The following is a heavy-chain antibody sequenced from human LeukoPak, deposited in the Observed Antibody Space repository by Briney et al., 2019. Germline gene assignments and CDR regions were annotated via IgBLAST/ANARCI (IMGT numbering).Heavy chain of an antibody. V-gene: IGHV4-34*01. CDR3: ARTTYDILTGLDY. Sequence: PSETLSLTCAVYGGSFSGYYWSWIRQPPGKGLEWIGEINHSGSTNYNPSLKSRVTISVDASKNQFSLKLSSVTAADTAVYYCARTTYDILTGLDYWAREPWSPSPQ. J-gene: IGHJ4*02. D-gene: IGHD3-9*01. CDR1: GGSFSGYY. CDR2: INHSGST.